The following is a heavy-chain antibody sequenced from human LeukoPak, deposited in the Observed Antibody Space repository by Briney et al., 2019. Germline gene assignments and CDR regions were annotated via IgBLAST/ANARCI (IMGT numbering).Heavy chain of an antibody. V-gene: IGHV4-31*03. Sequence: SETLSLTCTVSGGSISSGDYYWSWIRQHPGKGLEWIGYIYYSGSTYYNPSLKSRVAISVDTSKNQFSLKLSSVTAADTAVYYCARNYYGSGIQYDWFDPWGQGTLVTVSS. CDR3: ARNYYGSGIQYDWFDP. CDR1: GGSISSGDYY. J-gene: IGHJ5*02. D-gene: IGHD3-10*01. CDR2: IYYSGST.